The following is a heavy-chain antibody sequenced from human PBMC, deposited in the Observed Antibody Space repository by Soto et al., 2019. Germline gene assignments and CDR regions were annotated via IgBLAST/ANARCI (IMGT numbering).Heavy chain of an antibody. CDR3: ARELGSGWYINWFDP. J-gene: IGHJ5*02. CDR1: GGSISSYY. CDR2: IYYSGST. V-gene: IGHV4-59*12. Sequence: SETLSLTCTVSGGSISSYYWSWIRQPPGKGLEWIGYIYYSGSTNYNPSLKSRVTISVDTSKNQFSLKLSSVTAADTAVYYCARELGSGWYINWFDPWGQGTLVTVSS. D-gene: IGHD6-19*01.